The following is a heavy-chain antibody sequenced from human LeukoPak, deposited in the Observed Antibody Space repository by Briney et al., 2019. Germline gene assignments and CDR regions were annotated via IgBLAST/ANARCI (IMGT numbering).Heavy chain of an antibody. J-gene: IGHJ4*02. Sequence: SETLSLTCTVSGASISGYYWSWIRQPPGKGLEWIGYIYYTGSTNYKPSPKSRVTISVDTSKNQFSLELSSVTAADTAVYYCARERRGYSGFHFDFWGQGTLVTVSS. CDR3: ARERRGYSGFHFDF. V-gene: IGHV4-59*01. D-gene: IGHD5-12*01. CDR1: GASISGYY. CDR2: IYYTGST.